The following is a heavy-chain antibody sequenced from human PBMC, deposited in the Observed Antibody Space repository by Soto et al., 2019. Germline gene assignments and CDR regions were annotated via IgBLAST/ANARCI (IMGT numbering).Heavy chain of an antibody. J-gene: IGHJ4*02. CDR1: GFSFSNYW. CDR3: AGGYTYGYIHY. CDR2: IKQDASES. V-gene: IGHV3-7*03. D-gene: IGHD5-18*01. Sequence: AGGSLRLSCVASGFSFSNYWVGWVRQAPGQGLEWVANIKQDASESYYVDSVRGRFTISRDNAHNSLYLQMSSLRAEDTAVYFCAGGYTYGYIHYWGRGTLVTVSS.